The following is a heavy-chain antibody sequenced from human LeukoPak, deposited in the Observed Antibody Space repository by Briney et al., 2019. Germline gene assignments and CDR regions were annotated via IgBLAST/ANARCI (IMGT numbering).Heavy chain of an antibody. CDR3: GRFHYDSSGYLVPFDY. J-gene: IGHJ4*02. D-gene: IGHD3-22*01. V-gene: IGHV3-13*01. Sequence: PGGSLRLSCAASGFTFSSYDMHWVRQATGKGLEWVSAIGTAGDTYYPGSVKGRFTISRENAKNSLYLQMNSLRAEDTAVYYCGRFHYDSSGYLVPFDYWGQGTQVTVSS. CDR2: IGTAGDT. CDR1: GFTFSSYD.